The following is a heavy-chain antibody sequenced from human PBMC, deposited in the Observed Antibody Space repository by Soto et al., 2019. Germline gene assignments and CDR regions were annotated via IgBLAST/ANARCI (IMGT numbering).Heavy chain of an antibody. CDR2: IYYGGKT. J-gene: IGHJ6*03. D-gene: IGHD6-13*01. V-gene: IGHV4-31*03. Sequence: PSETLSLTCTVSGASITSDGYYWSWIRQHPGKGLEWIGYIYYGGKTYYNPSLKSRLYISIDASESQFSLKLSSVTAADTAGYYCARGAGAYSRMLDYYYYYMDVWGKGTTVTVSS. CDR1: GASITSDGYY. CDR3: ARGAGAYSRMLDYYYYYMDV.